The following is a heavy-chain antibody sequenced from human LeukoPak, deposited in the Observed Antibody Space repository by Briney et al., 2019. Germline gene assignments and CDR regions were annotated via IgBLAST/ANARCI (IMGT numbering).Heavy chain of an antibody. D-gene: IGHD1-1*01. CDR2: IYSGGST. V-gene: IGHV3-53*01. J-gene: IGHJ4*02. CDR1: GFTVSSNY. CDR3: VRDGTGTTPFDS. Sequence: GGSLRLSCAASGFTVSSNYMSWGRQAPGKGLEWVSVIYSGGSTYYADSVKGRFTISRDNAKNTLYLQMDSLRAEDTALYYCVRDGTGTTPFDSWGQGTLVTVSS.